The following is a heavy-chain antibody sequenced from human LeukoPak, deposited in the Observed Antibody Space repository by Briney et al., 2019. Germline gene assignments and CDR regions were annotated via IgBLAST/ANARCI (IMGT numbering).Heavy chain of an antibody. CDR2: IYYSGST. CDR3: ARDGGSTSSVDY. V-gene: IGHV4-59*12. J-gene: IGHJ4*02. D-gene: IGHD2-2*01. CDR1: GGSISSYY. Sequence: SETLSLTCTVSGGSISSYYWSWIRQPPGKGLEWIGYIYYSGSTNYNPSLKSRVTMSVDTSKNQFSLKLSSVTAADTAVYYCARDGGSTSSVDYWGQGTLVTVSS.